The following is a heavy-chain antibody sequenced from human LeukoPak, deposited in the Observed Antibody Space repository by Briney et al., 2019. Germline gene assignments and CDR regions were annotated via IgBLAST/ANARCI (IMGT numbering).Heavy chain of an antibody. CDR2: KYNSGST. D-gene: IGHD2/OR15-2a*01. CDR1: GASINFNY. CDR3: VRGSGASSMVDS. Sequence: SETLSLTCTVSGASINFNYWNWVRLPPGKGLEWIGYKYNSGSTNYNPSLKSRVTISIDTSKNQLSLKLTSVTAEDTAVYFCVRGSGASSMVDSWGQGTLVTVSS. J-gene: IGHJ4*02. V-gene: IGHV4-59*01.